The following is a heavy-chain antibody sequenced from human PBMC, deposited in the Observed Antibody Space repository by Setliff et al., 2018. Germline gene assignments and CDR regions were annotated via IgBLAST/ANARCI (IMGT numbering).Heavy chain of an antibody. Sequence: KPSETLSLTCTVSGASISSSSYYWAWIRQPPGRGLELIGSIFYGGSTYYNPSLKSRVTISIDASKNQFSLKLDSVTAADTAAYYCARTDDYYNFYAYWGQGTLVTVSS. D-gene: IGHD3-3*01. V-gene: IGHV4-39*07. CDR3: ARTDDYYNFYAY. J-gene: IGHJ4*02. CDR1: GASISSSSYY. CDR2: IFYGGST.